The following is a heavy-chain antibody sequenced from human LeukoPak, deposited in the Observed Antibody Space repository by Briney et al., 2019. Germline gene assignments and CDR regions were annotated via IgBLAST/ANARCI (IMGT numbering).Heavy chain of an antibody. CDR1: RGTFSSYA. CDR2: IIPIFGTA. D-gene: IGHD3-9*01. CDR3: ARETAPWYDILTKLGVYYMDV. J-gene: IGHJ6*03. V-gene: IGHV1-69*06. Sequence: ASVKVSCKASRGTFSSYAISWVRQAPGQGLEWMGGIIPIFGTANYAQKFQGRVTITADKSTSTAYMELSSLRSEDTAVYYCARETAPWYDILTKLGVYYMDVWGKGTTVTVSS.